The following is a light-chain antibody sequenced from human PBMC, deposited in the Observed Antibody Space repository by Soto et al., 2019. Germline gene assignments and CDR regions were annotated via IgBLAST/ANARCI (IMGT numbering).Light chain of an antibody. CDR2: AAS. CDR3: QQSYSTLPYT. J-gene: IGKJ2*01. Sequence: DIQMTQSPSSLSASVGDRVTITCRASQSISSYLNWYQQKPGKAPKLLIYAASSLQSGVPSRFSGSGSGTDFTRTISSLQPEDFATYYCQQSYSTLPYTFGQGTKLEIK. V-gene: IGKV1-39*01. CDR1: QSISSY.